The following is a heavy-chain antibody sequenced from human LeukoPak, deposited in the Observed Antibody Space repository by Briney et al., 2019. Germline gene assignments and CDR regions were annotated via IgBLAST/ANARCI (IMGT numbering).Heavy chain of an antibody. Sequence: PGGSLRLSCAASGFTFSDYYMSWIRQAPGKGLEWVSYISSSGSTIYYADSVKGRFTISRDNSKNTLYLQMNSLRAEDTAVYYCAKDSGGDVVVPAAPFDYWGQGTLVTVSS. D-gene: IGHD2-2*01. CDR3: AKDSGGDVVVPAAPFDY. CDR1: GFTFSDYY. CDR2: ISSSGSTI. J-gene: IGHJ4*02. V-gene: IGHV3-11*01.